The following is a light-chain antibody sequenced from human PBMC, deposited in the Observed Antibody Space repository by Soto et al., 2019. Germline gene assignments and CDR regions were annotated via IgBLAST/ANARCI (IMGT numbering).Light chain of an antibody. CDR1: SSDVGAYNY. CDR2: EVS. Sequence: QSALTQPPSASGSPEQSVTISCTGTSSDVGAYNYVSWYQQLPGKAPKLIIYEVSKRPSGVPDRFSGSKSGNTASLTVSGLQAEDESYYYWTSYEGTSSFFYVSGTGTKVT. CDR3: TSYEGTSSFFYV. J-gene: IGLJ1*01. V-gene: IGLV2-8*01.